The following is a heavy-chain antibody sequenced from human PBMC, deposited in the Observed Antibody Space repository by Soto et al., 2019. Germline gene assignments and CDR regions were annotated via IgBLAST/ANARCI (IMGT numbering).Heavy chain of an antibody. CDR3: AKDMFVGYDSSGSNAFDI. CDR2: ISWDGGST. Sequence: GGSLRLSCAASGFTFDDYTMHWVRQAPGKGLEWVSLISWDGGSTYYADSVKGRFTISRDNSKNSLYLQMNSLRTEDTALYYCAKDMFVGYDSSGSNAFDIWGQGTMVTVSS. J-gene: IGHJ3*02. CDR1: GFTFDDYT. V-gene: IGHV3-43*01. D-gene: IGHD3-22*01.